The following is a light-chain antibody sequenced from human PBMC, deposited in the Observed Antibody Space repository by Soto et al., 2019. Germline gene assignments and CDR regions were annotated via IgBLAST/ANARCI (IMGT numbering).Light chain of an antibody. Sequence: DIVLTQSPLSLSVTPGEPASISCRSSQSLRHTNGYNYLDWYLQKPGQSPQLLIYLGSDRASGVPDRFSGSGSGTDFTLKISRVEAEDVGVYYCMQARQTPVTFGPGTKVDFK. J-gene: IGKJ3*01. CDR2: LGS. V-gene: IGKV2-28*01. CDR1: QSLRHTNGYNY. CDR3: MQARQTPVT.